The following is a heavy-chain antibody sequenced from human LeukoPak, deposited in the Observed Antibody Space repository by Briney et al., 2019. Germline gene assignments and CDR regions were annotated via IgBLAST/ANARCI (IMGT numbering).Heavy chain of an antibody. Sequence: GGSLRLSCVASGFTFTNAWMTWVRQAPGKGLEWVGHIKTKTDGGTTDYAAPVKGRFTISRDDSKNTLYLQMNSLKIEDTAVYYCTTVRIAWGQGTLVTVSS. V-gene: IGHV3-15*01. CDR1: GFTFTNAW. D-gene: IGHD2-21*01. CDR3: TTVRIA. J-gene: IGHJ5*02. CDR2: IKTKTDGGTT.